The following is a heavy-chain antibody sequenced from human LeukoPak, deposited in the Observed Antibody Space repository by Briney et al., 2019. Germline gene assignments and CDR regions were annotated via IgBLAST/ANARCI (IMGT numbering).Heavy chain of an antibody. CDR3: ASFTATVTTHWFDP. CDR1: GGSISSGGYY. Sequence: SETLSLTCTVSGGSISSGGYYWSWIRQHPGKGLEWIGYIYYSGSTYYNPSLKSRVTISVDTSKNQFSLKLSSVTAADTAVYYYASFTATVTTHWFDPWGQGTLVTVSS. CDR2: IYYSGST. V-gene: IGHV4-31*03. J-gene: IGHJ5*02. D-gene: IGHD4-17*01.